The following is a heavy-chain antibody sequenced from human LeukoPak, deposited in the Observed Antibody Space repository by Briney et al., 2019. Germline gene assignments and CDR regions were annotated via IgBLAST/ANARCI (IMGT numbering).Heavy chain of an antibody. Sequence: SETLSLTCAVYGGSFSGHYWTWIRQPPGKGLEFIGFIYYSGATNYNPSLKSRVTMSVDTSKNQLSLKLSSVTAADTAVYYCARRRITIFGMDVWGQGTTVTISS. D-gene: IGHD3-3*01. CDR1: GGSFSGHY. V-gene: IGHV4-59*08. CDR3: ARRRITIFGMDV. J-gene: IGHJ6*02. CDR2: IYYSGAT.